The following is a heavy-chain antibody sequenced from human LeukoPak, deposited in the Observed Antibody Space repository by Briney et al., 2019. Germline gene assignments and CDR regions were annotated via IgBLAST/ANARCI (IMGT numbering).Heavy chain of an antibody. CDR2: IIPIFGTA. D-gene: IGHD2-2*01. J-gene: IGHJ5*02. CDR3: ARDDCSSTSCHAYNWFDP. Sequence: SVKVSCKASGYTFTSYAISWVRQAPGQGLEWMGGIIPIFGTANYAQKFQGRVTITTDESTSTAYMELSSLRSEDTAVYYCARDDCSSTSCHAYNWFDPWGQGTLVTVSS. CDR1: GYTFTSYA. V-gene: IGHV1-69*05.